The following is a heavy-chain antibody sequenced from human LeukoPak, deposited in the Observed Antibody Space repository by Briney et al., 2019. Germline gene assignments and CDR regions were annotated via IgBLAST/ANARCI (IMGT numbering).Heavy chain of an antibody. CDR1: GFTFSSYA. CDR2: ISYDGINK. J-gene: IGHJ4*02. V-gene: IGHV3-30*04. D-gene: IGHD1-26*01. CDR3: ARDRALGYFFDY. Sequence: GGSLRLSCAASGFTFSSYAMHWVRQAPGKGLEWVAVISYDGINKYYADSVKGRFTISRDNSKNTLYLQMNSLRAEDTAVYYCARDRALGYFFDYWGQGTLVTVSS.